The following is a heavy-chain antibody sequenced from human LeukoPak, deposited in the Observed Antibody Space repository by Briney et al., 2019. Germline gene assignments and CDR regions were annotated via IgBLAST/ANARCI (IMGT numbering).Heavy chain of an antibody. J-gene: IGHJ5*02. CDR2: ISGSGGST. CDR3: AKGKWTGDDFWSGYYPNWFDP. CDR1: GFTFSSYA. V-gene: IGHV3-23*01. D-gene: IGHD3-3*01. Sequence: GGSLRLSCAASGFTFSSYAMSWVRQAPGKGLEWVSAISGSGGSTYYADSVKGRFTISRDNSKNTLYLQMNSLRAEDTAVYYCAKGKWTGDDFWSGYYPNWFDPWGQGTLVTVSS.